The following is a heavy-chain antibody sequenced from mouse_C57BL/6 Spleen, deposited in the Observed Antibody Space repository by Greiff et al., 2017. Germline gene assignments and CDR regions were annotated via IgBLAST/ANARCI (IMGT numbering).Heavy chain of an antibody. CDR2: IHPNSGST. CDR1: GYTFTSYW. CDR3: ARDYGYPAWFAY. J-gene: IGHJ3*01. D-gene: IGHD2-2*01. V-gene: IGHV1-64*01. Sequence: QVQLQQSGAELVKPGASVKLSCKASGYTFTSYWMHWVKQRPGQGLEWIGMIHPNSGSTNYNEKFKSKATLTVDKSSSTAYMQLSSLTSEDSAVYYCARDYGYPAWFAYWGQGTLVTVSA.